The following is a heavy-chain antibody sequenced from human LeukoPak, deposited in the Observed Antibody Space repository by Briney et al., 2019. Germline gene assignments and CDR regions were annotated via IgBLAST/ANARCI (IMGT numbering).Heavy chain of an antibody. Sequence: PSETLSLTCTVSGSSISSYYWSWIRQPPGKGLEWIGYIYYSGSTNYNPSLKSRVTISVDTSKNQFSLKLSSVTAADTAVYYCARIYGDYGDYWGQGTQVTVSS. CDR1: GSSISSYY. J-gene: IGHJ4*02. CDR3: ARIYGDYGDY. V-gene: IGHV4-59*01. CDR2: IYYSGST. D-gene: IGHD4-17*01.